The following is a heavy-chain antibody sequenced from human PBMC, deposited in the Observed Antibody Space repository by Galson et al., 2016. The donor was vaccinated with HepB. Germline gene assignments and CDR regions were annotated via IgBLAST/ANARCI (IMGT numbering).Heavy chain of an antibody. Sequence: SLRLSCAVSGFAVSDNYMIWVRQAPGKGLDWVSSISFNGNTFYADSVRGRFTISRDNSKNMLFLQMNSLRAEDTAMYYCTRGERWLQLMDCWGQGTLATVSS. V-gene: IGHV3-53*01. D-gene: IGHD5-24*01. CDR1: GFAVSDNY. J-gene: IGHJ4*02. CDR2: ISFNGNT. CDR3: TRGERWLQLMDC.